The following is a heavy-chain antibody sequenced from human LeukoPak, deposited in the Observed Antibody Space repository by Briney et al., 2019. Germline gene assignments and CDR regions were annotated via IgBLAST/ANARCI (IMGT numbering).Heavy chain of an antibody. CDR3: AREDCSGTSCSEYV. J-gene: IGHJ6*02. Sequence: SEILSLTCTVSGDSISSYYWSWIRQSPGKGLEWIGYIYYSGSTNYNPSLKSRVTISVDTSKNQFSLKLSSVTAADTAVYYCAREDCSGTSCSEYVWGQGTTVTVSS. CDR2: IYYSGST. D-gene: IGHD2-2*01. CDR1: GDSISSYY. V-gene: IGHV4-59*01.